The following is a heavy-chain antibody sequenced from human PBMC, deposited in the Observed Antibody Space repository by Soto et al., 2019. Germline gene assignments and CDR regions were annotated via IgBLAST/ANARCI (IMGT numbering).Heavy chain of an antibody. CDR1: GYTFTSYC. CDR2: ISAYNGNT. V-gene: IGHV1-18*04. Sequence: ASVKVSCKASGYTFTSYCISWVRQAPGQGLEWMGWISAYNGNTNYAQKLQGRVTMTTDTSTSTAYMELRSLRSDDTAVYYCAKDLGAHGARIVVVIGQDSGMAGWGQGTKVTV. D-gene: IGHD3-22*01. CDR3: AKDLGAHGARIVVVIGQDSGMAG. J-gene: IGHJ6*02.